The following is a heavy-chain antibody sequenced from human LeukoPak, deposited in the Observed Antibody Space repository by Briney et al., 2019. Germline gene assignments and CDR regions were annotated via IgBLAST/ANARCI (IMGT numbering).Heavy chain of an antibody. Sequence: PGRSLRLSCAASGFTFSSYGMHWVRQAPGKGLEWVAVIWYDGSNKYYADSVKGRFTISRDNSKNTLYLQMNTLRAEDTAVYYCARKSGYARDYWGQGNLVTVSS. CDR2: IWYDGSNK. CDR3: ARKSGYARDY. J-gene: IGHJ4*02. V-gene: IGHV3-33*01. CDR1: GFTFSSYG. D-gene: IGHD5-12*01.